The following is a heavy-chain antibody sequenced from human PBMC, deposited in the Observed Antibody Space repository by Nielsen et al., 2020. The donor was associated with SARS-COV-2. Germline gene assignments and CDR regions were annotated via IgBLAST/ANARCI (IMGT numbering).Heavy chain of an antibody. Sequence: GESLKISCSASGFTFSSYAMHWVRQAPGKGLEYVSAISSNGGSTYYADSVKGRFTISRDNSKNTLYLQMSSLRAEDTAVYYCVKTTVTTGHAFDIWGQGTMVTVSS. V-gene: IGHV3-64D*09. CDR1: GFTFSSYA. J-gene: IGHJ3*02. CDR3: VKTTVTTGHAFDI. CDR2: ISSNGGST. D-gene: IGHD4-17*01.